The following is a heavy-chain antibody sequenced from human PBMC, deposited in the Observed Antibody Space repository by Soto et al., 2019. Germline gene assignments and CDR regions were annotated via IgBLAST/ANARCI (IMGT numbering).Heavy chain of an antibody. D-gene: IGHD2-2*01. Sequence: ASVKVSCKASGYTFTSYGISWVRQAPGQGLEWMGWISAYNGNTNYAQKLQGRVTMTTDTSTSTAYMELRSLRSDDTAVYYCARDRTVLEPAAIHPDWFDPWGQGTLVTVSS. CDR2: ISAYNGNT. CDR1: GYTFTSYG. V-gene: IGHV1-18*01. CDR3: ARDRTVLEPAAIHPDWFDP. J-gene: IGHJ5*02.